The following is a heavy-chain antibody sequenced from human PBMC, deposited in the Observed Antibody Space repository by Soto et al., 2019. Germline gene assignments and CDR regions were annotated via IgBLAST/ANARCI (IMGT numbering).Heavy chain of an antibody. V-gene: IGHV3-33*01. CDR3: ARGDPDFWSGYYFEGPT. CDR1: GFTFSSYG. CDR2: IWYDGSNK. D-gene: IGHD3-3*01. J-gene: IGHJ5*02. Sequence: GGSLRLSCAASGFTFSSYGMHWVRQAPGKGLEWVAVIWYDGSNKYYADSVKGRFTISRDNSKNTLYLQMNSLRAEDTAVYYCARGDPDFWSGYYFEGPTWGQGTLVTVSS.